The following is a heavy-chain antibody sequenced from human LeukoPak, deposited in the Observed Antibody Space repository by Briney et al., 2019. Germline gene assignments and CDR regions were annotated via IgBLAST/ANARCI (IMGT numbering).Heavy chain of an antibody. J-gene: IGHJ4*02. D-gene: IGHD6-6*01. CDR3: ARDREYSSSSDY. V-gene: IGHV1-18*01. Sequence: ASVKVSCKASGYTFTSYGISWVRQAPGQGLEWMGWISAYNGNTNYAQKLQGRVTMTTDTSTSTAYVELRSLRSDDTAVYYCARDREYSSSSDYWGQGTLVTVSS. CDR2: ISAYNGNT. CDR1: GYTFTSYG.